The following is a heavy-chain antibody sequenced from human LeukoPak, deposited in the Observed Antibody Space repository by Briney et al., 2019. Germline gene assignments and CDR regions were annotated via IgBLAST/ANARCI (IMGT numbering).Heavy chain of an antibody. CDR1: GFTFTIFG. CDR3: ARTYDFGRGPPGDAFDN. CDR2: IDARSGIT. D-gene: IGHD3-3*01. V-gene: IGHV3-48*01. J-gene: IGHJ3*02. Sequence: GSLRLSCAASGFTFTIFGLNWVRQALGKVPEWVSYIDARSGITYYADSVQGRFTISRDNAQESVFLQMNSLRADDTAVYYCARTYDFGRGPPGDAFDNWGPGTLVTVSS.